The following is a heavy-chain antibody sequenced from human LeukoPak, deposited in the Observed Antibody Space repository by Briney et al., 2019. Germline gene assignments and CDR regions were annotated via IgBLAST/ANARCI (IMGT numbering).Heavy chain of an antibody. CDR3: AASYYYDSSGYFGLDY. V-gene: IGHV1-2*02. J-gene: IGHJ4*02. CDR2: INPNSGGT. CDR1: GYTFTVYY. D-gene: IGHD3-22*01. Sequence: GASVKVSCKASGYTFTVYYMHWVRQAPGQGLEWMGWINPNSGGTNYAQKFQGRVTMTRDTSISTAYMELSRLRSDDTAVYYCAASYYYDSSGYFGLDYWGQGTLVTVSS.